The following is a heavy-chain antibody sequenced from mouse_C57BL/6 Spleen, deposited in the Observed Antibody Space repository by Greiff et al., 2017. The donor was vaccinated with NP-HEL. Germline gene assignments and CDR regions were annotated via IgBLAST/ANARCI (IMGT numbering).Heavy chain of an antibody. CDR2: ISSGSSTI. V-gene: IGHV5-17*01. CDR3: ARPFTTAQAMDY. J-gene: IGHJ4*01. CDR1: GFTFSDYG. D-gene: IGHD1-2*01. Sequence: EVKLVESGGGLVKPGGSLKLSCAASGFTFSDYGMHWVRQAPEKGLEWVAYISSGSSTIYYADTVKGRFTISRDNAKNTLFLQMTSLRSEDTAMYYFARPFTTAQAMDYWGQGTSVTVSS.